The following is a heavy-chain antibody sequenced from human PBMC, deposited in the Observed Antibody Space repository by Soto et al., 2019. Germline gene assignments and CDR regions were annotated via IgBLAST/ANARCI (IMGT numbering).Heavy chain of an antibody. CDR2: SYSGGST. J-gene: IGHJ4*02. CDR3: ARTVVATPYYFDY. V-gene: IGHV3-53*01. Sequence: GGSLRLSCAASGFTVSSNYMSWVRQAPGKGLEWVSVSYSGGSTYYADSVKGRFTISRDNSKNTLYLQMNTMRAEDTAVYYCARTVVATPYYFDYSGRGTLVTVSS. D-gene: IGHD2-2*01. CDR1: GFTVSSNY.